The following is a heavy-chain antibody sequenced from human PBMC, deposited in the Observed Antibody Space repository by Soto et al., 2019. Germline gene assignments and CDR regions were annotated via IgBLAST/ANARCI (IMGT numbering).Heavy chain of an antibody. V-gene: IGHV2-5*01. D-gene: IGHD6-13*01. CDR3: AHNAARISWYPNWFDP. CDR1: GFSLSTSGVG. CDR2: IYWNDDK. Sequence: SGPTLVDPTQTLTLTCTFSGFSLSTSGVGVGWIRQPPGKALEWLALIYWNDDKRYSPSLKSRLTITKDTSKNQVVLTMTNKDPVDTATYYCAHNAARISWYPNWFDPWGQGTLVTVSS. J-gene: IGHJ5*02.